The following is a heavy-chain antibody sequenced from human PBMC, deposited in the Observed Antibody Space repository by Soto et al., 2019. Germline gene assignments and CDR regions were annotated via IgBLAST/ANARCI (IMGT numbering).Heavy chain of an antibody. Sequence: SKTLSLTCAVTGGSFSGFYLTWLRQPPGEGLEWIGEINHSGTTNFSPSLRSRLTISLDSSKKHFSLKLTSMTAADAAVYYCARADRTLVTSYGLDVWGQGTMVTVSS. D-gene: IGHD2-21*02. V-gene: IGHV4-34*01. J-gene: IGHJ6*02. CDR1: GGSFSGFY. CDR2: INHSGTT. CDR3: ARADRTLVTSYGLDV.